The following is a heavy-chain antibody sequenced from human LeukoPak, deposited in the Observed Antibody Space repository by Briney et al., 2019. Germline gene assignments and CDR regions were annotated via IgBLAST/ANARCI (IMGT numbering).Heavy chain of an antibody. Sequence: SETLSLTCAVYGGSFSGYYWSWIRRPPGKGLEWIGEINHSGSTNYNPSLKSRVTISVDTSKNQFSLKLSSVTAADTAVYYCARARSLHSSSSSLNYWGQGTLVTVSS. V-gene: IGHV4-34*01. CDR1: GGSFSGYY. CDR3: ARARSLHSSSSSLNY. D-gene: IGHD6-6*01. J-gene: IGHJ4*02. CDR2: INHSGST.